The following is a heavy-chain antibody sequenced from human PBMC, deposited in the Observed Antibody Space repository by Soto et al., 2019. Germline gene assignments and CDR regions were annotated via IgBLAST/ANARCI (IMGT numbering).Heavy chain of an antibody. CDR1: GFTFSSYA. V-gene: IGHV3-64D*06. CDR3: VKRGYCSGGSCLNDAFDI. J-gene: IGHJ3*02. D-gene: IGHD2-15*01. Sequence: QSGGSLRLSCSASGFTFSSYAMHWVRQAPGKGLEYVSAISSNGGSTYYADSVKGRFTISRDNSKNTLYLQMSSLRAEDTAVYYCVKRGYCSGGSCLNDAFDIWGQGTMVTVSS. CDR2: ISSNGGST.